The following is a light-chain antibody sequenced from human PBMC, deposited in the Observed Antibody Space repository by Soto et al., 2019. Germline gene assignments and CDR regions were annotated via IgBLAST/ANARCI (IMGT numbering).Light chain of an antibody. V-gene: IGKV3-15*01. CDR3: QQSNNWPRT. CDR2: GAS. CDR1: QSVSSN. Sequence: EIVMTQSPATLSVSPGERATLSCRASQSVSSNLACDQQKPGQAPRLLIYGASTRATGIPARFSGSGSGTEFTLTISSLQSEDFAVYYCQQSNNWPRTFGQGTKVDIK. J-gene: IGKJ1*01.